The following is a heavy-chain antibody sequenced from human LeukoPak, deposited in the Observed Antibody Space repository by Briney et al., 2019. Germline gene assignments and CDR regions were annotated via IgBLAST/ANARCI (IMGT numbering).Heavy chain of an antibody. CDR1: GFTFSSYG. D-gene: IGHD2-15*01. Sequence: PGGSLRLSCAASGFTFSSYGMSWVRQAPGKGLEWVSAISGSGGSTYYADSVKGRFTISRDSAKNSLYLQMNSLRAEDTAVYYWARGPGYCCGGNCYSGGLGYMDVWGKGTTVTISS. CDR3: ARGPGYCCGGNCYSGGLGYMDV. CDR2: ISGSGGST. V-gene: IGHV3-23*01. J-gene: IGHJ6*03.